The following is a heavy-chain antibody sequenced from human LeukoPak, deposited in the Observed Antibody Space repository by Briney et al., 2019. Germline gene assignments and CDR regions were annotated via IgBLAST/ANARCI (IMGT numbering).Heavy chain of an antibody. CDR2: IYPGDSQI. Sequence: GESLKISCKGSGYSFTSLWIGWVRQTPEEGLEWTGIIYPGDSQIKYSSSFQGQVTISVDKSISTAYLQWSSLKASDTAIYYCARHVASSTWSTFDYWGQGTPVTVSS. CDR1: GYSFTSLW. J-gene: IGHJ4*02. D-gene: IGHD6-13*01. CDR3: ARHVASSTWSTFDY. V-gene: IGHV5-51*01.